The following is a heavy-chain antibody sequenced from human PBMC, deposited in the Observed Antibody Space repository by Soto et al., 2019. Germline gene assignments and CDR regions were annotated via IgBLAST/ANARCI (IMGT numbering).Heavy chain of an antibody. Sequence: SQMLSVTCAVYGGSFSGYYWSWIRQPPGKGLEWIGEINHSGSTNYNPSLKSRVTISVDTSKNQFSLKLSSVTAADTAVYYCARRIVVVPAAYDYWGQGTLVTVSS. J-gene: IGHJ4*02. CDR1: GGSFSGYY. V-gene: IGHV4-34*01. D-gene: IGHD2-2*01. CDR3: ARRIVVVPAAYDY. CDR2: INHSGST.